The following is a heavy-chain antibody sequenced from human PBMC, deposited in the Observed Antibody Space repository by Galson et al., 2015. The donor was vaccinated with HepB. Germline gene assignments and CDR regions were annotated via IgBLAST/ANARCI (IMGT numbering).Heavy chain of an antibody. CDR3: ARDRYYDSTLVDYYYYGMDV. Sequence: SLRLSCAASGLTFSSYGMHWVRQAPGEGLVWVSGISSSGDRIYYADSVKGRFTISRDNAKNSLYLQMNSLRDEDTAVYYCARDRYYDSTLVDYYYYGMDVWGQGTTVTVSS. J-gene: IGHJ6*02. V-gene: IGHV3-48*02. D-gene: IGHD3-22*01. CDR2: ISSSGDRI. CDR1: GLTFSSYG.